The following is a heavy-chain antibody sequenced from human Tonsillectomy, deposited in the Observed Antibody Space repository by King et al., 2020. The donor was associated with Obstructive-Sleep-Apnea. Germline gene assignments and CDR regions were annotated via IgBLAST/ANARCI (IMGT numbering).Heavy chain of an antibody. Sequence: VQLVESGAEVKKPGASVKVSCKASGYTFTGYYIHWVRQAPGQGLEWMGWISPNSGATKYAQKFQDRVTMTRDTSISTIYMDLSRLRSDDTAMYYCARDMSAHDSTSPAYWGQGTLVTVSS. CDR1: GYTFTGYY. CDR3: ARDMSAHDSTSPAY. J-gene: IGHJ4*02. V-gene: IGHV1-2*02. D-gene: IGHD3-16*01. CDR2: ISPNSGAT.